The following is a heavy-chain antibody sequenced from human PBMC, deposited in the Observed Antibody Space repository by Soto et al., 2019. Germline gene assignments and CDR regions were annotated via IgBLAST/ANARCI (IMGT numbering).Heavy chain of an antibody. CDR3: ARDPTSTNWFDP. CDR1: GGSISTYY. CDR2: INHSGTT. V-gene: IGHV4-59*01. J-gene: IGHJ5*02. Sequence: QVQLQESGPGLVKPSETLSLTCTVSGGSISTYYWSWIRQPPGKGLEWIGYINHSGTTSYNPSVKSRVTISVDTSNQSSLRLRSVTAADTAVYYCARDPTSTNWFDPWGQGTLVTVSS.